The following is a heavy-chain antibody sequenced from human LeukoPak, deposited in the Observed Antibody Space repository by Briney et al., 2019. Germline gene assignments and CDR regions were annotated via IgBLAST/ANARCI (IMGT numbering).Heavy chain of an antibody. CDR2: FRSKDHGGTT. D-gene: IGHD4-23*01. CDR3: TRDPHYYHGNPHDF. Sequence: GGPLRPPFTAPGSPFGDIAWSWFGRAPGKGLGWQSSFRSKDHGGTTEYAASVKGRFTISRDDSNSIAYLQMNSLIIEDTAVYFCTRDPHYYHGNPHDFWGQGTRVTVSS. V-gene: IGHV3-49*03. CDR1: GSPFGDIA. J-gene: IGHJ4*02.